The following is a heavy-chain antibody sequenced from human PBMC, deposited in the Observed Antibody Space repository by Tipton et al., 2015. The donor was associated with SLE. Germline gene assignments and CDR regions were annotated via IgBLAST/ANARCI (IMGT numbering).Heavy chain of an antibody. V-gene: IGHV4-34*01. CDR2: INHSGST. J-gene: IGHJ5*02. CDR1: GGSFSGYY. D-gene: IGHD2-15*01. CDR3: VRDPSSSYTNWFDP. Sequence: TLSLTCAVYGGSFSGYYWSWIRQPPGKGLEWIGEINHSGSTNYNPSLKSRVTISVDTSKNQFSLKVTSVTAADTAVYFCVRDPSSSYTNWFDPWGQGTLVTVSS.